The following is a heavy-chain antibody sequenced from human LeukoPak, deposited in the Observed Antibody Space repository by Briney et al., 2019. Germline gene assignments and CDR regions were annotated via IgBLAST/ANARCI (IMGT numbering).Heavy chain of an antibody. J-gene: IGHJ3*02. D-gene: IGHD3-22*01. V-gene: IGHV3-53*01. Sequence: GGSLRLSCAASGFTVSSNYMSWVRQAPGKGLEWVSVIYSGGSTYYADSVKGRFTISRDNSKNTLYLQMNSLRAEDTAVYYCAREQYYYDSSGYPEEAFDIWGQGTMVTVSS. CDR3: AREQYYYDSSGYPEEAFDI. CDR1: GFTVSSNY. CDR2: IYSGGST.